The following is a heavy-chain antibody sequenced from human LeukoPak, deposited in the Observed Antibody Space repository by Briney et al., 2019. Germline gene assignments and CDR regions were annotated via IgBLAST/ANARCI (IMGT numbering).Heavy chain of an antibody. V-gene: IGHV4-4*07. Sequence: SETLSLTCTVSGGSIRSYYWSWIRQPAGKGLEWIGRIYTSGSTNQNPSLKSRVTMSVDTSKNQFSLKLSSVTAADTAMYYCARDADGSGNYAGFDYWGQGTLVTVSS. CDR2: IYTSGST. D-gene: IGHD3-10*01. CDR3: ARDADGSGNYAGFDY. CDR1: GGSIRSYY. J-gene: IGHJ4*02.